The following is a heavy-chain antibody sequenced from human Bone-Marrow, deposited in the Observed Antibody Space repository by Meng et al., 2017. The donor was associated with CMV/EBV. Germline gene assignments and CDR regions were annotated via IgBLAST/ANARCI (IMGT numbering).Heavy chain of an antibody. CDR1: GFTFDDYA. CDR2: IGTAGDT. Sequence: GESLKISCAASGFTFDDYAMHWVRQAPGKGLEWVSAIGTAGDTYYPGSVKGRFTISRENAKNSLYLQMNYLTAGDTAVYYCARGGSDAFDVWGQGTMVTVSS. V-gene: IGHV3-13*01. CDR3: ARGGSDAFDV. J-gene: IGHJ3*01.